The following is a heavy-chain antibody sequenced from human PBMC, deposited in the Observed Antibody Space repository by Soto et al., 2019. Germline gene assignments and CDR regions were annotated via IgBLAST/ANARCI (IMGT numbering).Heavy chain of an antibody. D-gene: IGHD2-2*01. CDR1: GHNVTKLS. V-gene: IGHV1-24*01. J-gene: IGHJ5*02. Sequence: ASVKVSCKVSGHNVTKLSIYWMRQSPGTGLECMGGFDPKDGLPIYAQNFQGRVTMTEDASTDTVYMEVESLRSEDTAVYYCARGNLIGYCSSTSCPPAWFDPWGQGTLVTVSS. CDR3: ARGNLIGYCSSTSCPPAWFDP. CDR2: FDPKDGLP.